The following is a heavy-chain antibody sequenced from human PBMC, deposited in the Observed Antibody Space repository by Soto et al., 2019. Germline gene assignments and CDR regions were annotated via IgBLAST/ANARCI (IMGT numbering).Heavy chain of an antibody. CDR1: GGSISSYY. J-gene: IGHJ3*02. Sequence: QVQLQESGPGLVKPSETLSLTCTVSGGSISSYYWSWIRQPPGKGLEWIGYIYYSGSTNYNPSLKSRVTISVDTSKNQFSLKLSSVTAADTAVYYCARTVYDFWSGYRYDAFDIWGQGTMVTVSS. CDR3: ARTVYDFWSGYRYDAFDI. V-gene: IGHV4-59*08. CDR2: IYYSGST. D-gene: IGHD3-3*01.